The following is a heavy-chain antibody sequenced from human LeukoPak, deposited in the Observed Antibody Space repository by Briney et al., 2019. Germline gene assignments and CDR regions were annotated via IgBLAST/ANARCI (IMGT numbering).Heavy chain of an antibody. J-gene: IGHJ4*02. D-gene: IGHD4-17*01. CDR1: GGSFSGYY. Sequence: SQTLSPTCAVSGGSFSGYYWTWIRQPPGKGLEWIGEINHSGSANYNPSLKSRVTISLDTSKNQFSLKLSSVTAADTAVYYCARGQGTVTTHWGQGTLVTVSS. CDR3: ARGQGTVTTH. V-gene: IGHV4-34*01. CDR2: INHSGSA.